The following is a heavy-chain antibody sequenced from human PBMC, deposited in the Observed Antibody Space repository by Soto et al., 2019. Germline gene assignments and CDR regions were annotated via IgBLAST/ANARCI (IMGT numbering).Heavy chain of an antibody. D-gene: IGHD3-3*01. CDR1: GFTFDDYA. J-gene: IGHJ4*02. CDR2: ISWNSGSI. CDR3: AKVGQYDFWKTYYFDY. V-gene: IGHV3-9*01. Sequence: GGSLRLSCADSGFTFDDYAMHWVRQAPGKGLEWVSGISWNSGSIGYADSVKGRFTISRDNSKNTLYLQMNSLRAEDTAVYYCAKVGQYDFWKTYYFDYWGQGTLVTVSS.